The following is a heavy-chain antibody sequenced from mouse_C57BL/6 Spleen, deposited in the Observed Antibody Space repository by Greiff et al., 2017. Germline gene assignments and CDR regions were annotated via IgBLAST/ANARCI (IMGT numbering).Heavy chain of an antibody. CDR2: ISDGGSYT. D-gene: IGHD1-1*01. CDR1: GFTFSSYA. Sequence: EVKLVESGGGLVKPGGSLKLSCAASGFTFSSYAMSWVRQTPEKRLEWVATISDGGSYTYYPDNVKGRFTISRDNAKNNLYLQMSHLKSEDTAMYYCARVGSSPGYFDVWGTGTTVTVSS. CDR3: ARVGSSPGYFDV. V-gene: IGHV5-4*03. J-gene: IGHJ1*03.